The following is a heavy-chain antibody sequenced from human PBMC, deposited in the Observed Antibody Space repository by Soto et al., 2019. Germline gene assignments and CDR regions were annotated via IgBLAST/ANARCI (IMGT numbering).Heavy chain of an antibody. CDR1: GFTFRNYG. CDR3: ARDLWDDLAAGESDY. CDR2: ISSSSSNTI. D-gene: IGHD1-1*01. V-gene: IGHV3-48*01. J-gene: IGHJ4*02. Sequence: EVQLVESGGGLVQPGGSLRLSCAASGFTFRNYGMNWVRQAPGKGLEWVSYISSSSSNTINYADSVKGRFTISRDNAKNALYLQMNSLRAEDTALYYCARDLWDDLAAGESDYWGQGTLVTVSS.